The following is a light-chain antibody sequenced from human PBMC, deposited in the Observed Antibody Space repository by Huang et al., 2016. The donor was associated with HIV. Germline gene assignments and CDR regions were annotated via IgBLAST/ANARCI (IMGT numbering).Light chain of an antibody. Sequence: IAMTQSPATLSVFPGDRATLSCRASQNINNNLALYQQRPGQSPRLLIYATSTRATVVHGRFSGSVSGTEFTLTISSLQSEDFAVYYCQQYNKWPLSFGGGTKVEI. CDR1: QNINNN. V-gene: IGKV3-15*01. CDR2: ATS. J-gene: IGKJ4*01. CDR3: QQYNKWPLS.